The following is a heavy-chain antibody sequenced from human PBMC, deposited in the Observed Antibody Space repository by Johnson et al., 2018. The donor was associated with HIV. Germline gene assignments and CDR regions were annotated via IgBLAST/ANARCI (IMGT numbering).Heavy chain of an antibody. D-gene: IGHD6-6*01. V-gene: IGHV3-74*02. CDR2: INSDGSST. CDR3: ARGRSSSSTAAFDI. Sequence: EVQLVESGGGVVQPGRSLRLSCTASGFTFSTYWMHWVRQAPGKGLVWVSRINSDGSSTSYADSVKGRFTISRDNAKNTLYLQMNSLRGEDTAVYSCARGRSSSSTAAFDIWGQGTMVTVSS. J-gene: IGHJ3*02. CDR1: GFTFSTYW.